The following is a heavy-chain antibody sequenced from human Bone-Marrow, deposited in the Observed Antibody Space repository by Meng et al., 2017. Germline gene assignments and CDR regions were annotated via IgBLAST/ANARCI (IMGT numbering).Heavy chain of an antibody. V-gene: IGHV1-2*06. CDR1: GYTFPDYW. Sequence: VHLVQSGAEVKKPGASVQVSCKASGYTFPDYWLHWVRRAPGQGLEWMGRINPKSGDTHYAQRFQGRVTMTGDTSISTAYMELSGLRSDDTAMYYCARDEDISAAGKLFGDYWGQGTLVTVSS. CDR3: ARDEDISAAGKLFGDY. D-gene: IGHD6-13*01. CDR2: INPKSGDT. J-gene: IGHJ4*02.